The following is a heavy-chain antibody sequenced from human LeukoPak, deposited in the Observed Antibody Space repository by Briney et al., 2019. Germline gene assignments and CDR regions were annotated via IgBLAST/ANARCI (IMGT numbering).Heavy chain of an antibody. V-gene: IGHV1-2*04. CDR2: INPSSGGT. CDR3: ARGGILTGYYESYYFDY. D-gene: IGHD3-9*01. CDR1: GYTFTGYY. J-gene: IGHJ4*02. Sequence: ASVKVSCKASGYTFTGYYMHWVRQAPGQGLEWMGWINPSSGGTNYAQKFQGWVTMTRDTSISTAYMELSRLRSDDTAVYYCARGGILTGYYESYYFDYWGQGTLVTVSS.